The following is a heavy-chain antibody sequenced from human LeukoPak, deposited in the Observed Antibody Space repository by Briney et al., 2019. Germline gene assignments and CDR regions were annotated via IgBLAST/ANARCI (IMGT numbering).Heavy chain of an antibody. D-gene: IGHD4-17*01. CDR3: AKEGYGVPYDY. CDR1: GFTFSSYG. J-gene: IGHJ4*01. CDR2: ISYDGSNK. V-gene: IGHV3-30*18. Sequence: GGTLRLSCAASGFTFSSYGMHWVRQAPGKGLEWVAVISYDGSNKYYADSVKGRFTISRDNSKNTLYLQMNSLRAEDTAVYYCAKEGYGVPYDYWXXGTLVTVSA.